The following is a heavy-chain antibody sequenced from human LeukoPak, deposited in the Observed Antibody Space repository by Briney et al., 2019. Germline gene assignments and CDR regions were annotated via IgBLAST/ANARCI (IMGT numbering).Heavy chain of an antibody. CDR2: INPNSGGT. CDR3: AREGSSSWYAY. J-gene: IGHJ4*02. V-gene: IGHV1-2*04. CDR1: GYTFTVYY. Sequence: ASVNVSCKASGYTFTVYYMHWVRQAPGQGREWMGWINPNSGGTNYAQKFQGWVTMTRDTSISTAYMELSRLRSDDTAVYYCAREGSSSWYAYWGQGTLVTVSS. D-gene: IGHD6-13*01.